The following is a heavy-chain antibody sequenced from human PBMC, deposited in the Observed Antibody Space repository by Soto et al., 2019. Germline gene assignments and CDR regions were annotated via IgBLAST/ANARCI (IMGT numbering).Heavy chain of an antibody. Sequence: GGSLRLSCAASGFTFSSYGMHWVRQAPGKGLEWVAVIWGDGSSTYYADSVKGRFTISRDNSKNTLYLQMNSLRAEDTAVHYCAKDRTMVRGVIIPYYFDYWGQGTLVTVSS. V-gene: IGHV3-33*06. J-gene: IGHJ4*02. CDR3: AKDRTMVRGVIIPYYFDY. CDR1: GFTFSSYG. CDR2: IWGDGSST. D-gene: IGHD3-10*01.